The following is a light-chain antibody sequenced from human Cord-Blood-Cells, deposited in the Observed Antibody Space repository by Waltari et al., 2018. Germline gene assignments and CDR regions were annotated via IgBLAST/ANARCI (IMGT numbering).Light chain of an antibody. V-gene: IGLV2-14*01. CDR1: SSDVGGYNY. CDR3: SSYTSSRV. J-gene: IGLJ1*01. Sequence: QSALTQPASVSGSPGQSITIPCTGTSSDVGGYNYVSWYQQHPGKAPNLMIYDVSNRPSGVSNRFSGSKSGNTASLTISGLQAEDEADYYCSSYTSSRVFGTGTKVTVL. CDR2: DVS.